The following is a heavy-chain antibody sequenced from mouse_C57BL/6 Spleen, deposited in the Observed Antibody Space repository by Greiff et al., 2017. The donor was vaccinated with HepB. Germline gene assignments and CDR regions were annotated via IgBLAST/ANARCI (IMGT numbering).Heavy chain of an antibody. D-gene: IGHD2-1*01. CDR1: GFTFSSYA. CDR3: ARESYGNYSAWFAY. Sequence: EVKLMESGGGLVKPGGSLKLSCAASGFTFSSYAMSWVRQTPEKRLEWVATISDGGSYTYYPDNVKGRFTISRDNAKNNLYLQMSHLKSEDTAMYYCARESYGNYSAWFAYWGQGTLVTVSA. CDR2: ISDGGSYT. V-gene: IGHV5-4*01. J-gene: IGHJ3*01.